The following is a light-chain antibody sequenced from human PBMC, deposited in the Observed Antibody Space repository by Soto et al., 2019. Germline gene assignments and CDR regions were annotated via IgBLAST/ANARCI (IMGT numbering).Light chain of an antibody. V-gene: IGKV3-15*01. CDR1: QSVSSN. Sequence: EIVMSHSPATLSVSTGERATLSCRASQSVSSNLAWYQQKPGQAPRLLIYGASTRATGIPARFSGSGSGTEFTLTISSLQSEDFAVYYCQQYNNWPPFTFGPGTNVDIK. CDR3: QQYNNWPPFT. CDR2: GAS. J-gene: IGKJ3*01.